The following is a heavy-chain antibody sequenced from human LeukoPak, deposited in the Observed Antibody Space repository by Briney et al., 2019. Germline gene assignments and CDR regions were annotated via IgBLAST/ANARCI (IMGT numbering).Heavy chain of an antibody. V-gene: IGHV4-30-4*08. D-gene: IGHD2-2*01. CDR1: GGSISSGDYY. CDR3: ARGSGYCSSTSCSPFNI. CDR2: IYYSGST. Sequence: SETLSLTCTVSGGSISSGDYYWSWIRQPPGKGLEWIGYIYYSGSTYYNPSLKSRVTISVDTSKNQFSLKLSSVTAADTAVYYCARGSGYCSSTSCSPFNIWGQGTMVTVSS. J-gene: IGHJ3*02.